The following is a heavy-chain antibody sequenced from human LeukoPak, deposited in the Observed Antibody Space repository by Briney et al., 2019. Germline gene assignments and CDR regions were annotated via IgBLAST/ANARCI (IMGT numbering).Heavy chain of an antibody. CDR2: IYHSGST. V-gene: IGHV4-4*02. D-gene: IGHD1-26*01. J-gene: IGHJ3*02. CDR1: GFTFSSYSM. CDR3: ARDPSGSYSNDAFDI. Sequence: GSLRLSCAASGFTFSSYSMNWVRQPPGKGLEWIGEIYHSGSTNYNPSLKSRVTISVDKSKNQFSLKLSSVTAADTAVYYCARDPSGSYSNDAFDIWGQGTMVTVSS.